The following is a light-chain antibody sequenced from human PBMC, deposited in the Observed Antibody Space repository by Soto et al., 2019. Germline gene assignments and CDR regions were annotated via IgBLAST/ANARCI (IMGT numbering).Light chain of an antibody. CDR2: GAS. Sequence: EIEVTQSPATLSVSPGERATLSCIASQSLSTNVAWYQQKPGQAPRLLIHGASSRATGIPARFSGSGSGTELTLTISSLQSEDFAVYYCQQYHKWPPLTFGGGTKVDIK. V-gene: IGKV3-15*01. CDR3: QQYHKWPPLT. J-gene: IGKJ4*02. CDR1: QSLSTN.